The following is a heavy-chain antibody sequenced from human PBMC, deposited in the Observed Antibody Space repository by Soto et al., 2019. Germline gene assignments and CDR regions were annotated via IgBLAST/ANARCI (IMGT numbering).Heavy chain of an antibody. Sequence: GRSLRLSCAASGFTFSNAWINWVRQAPGKGLEWVGRIKSKTDGGTPDYAAPVKGRFAISRDDSKNMVYLQMNSLKTEDTGIYYCTTESHSSIIVVRFDYWGNGPLVTVAS. CDR1: GFTFSNAW. D-gene: IGHD3-22*01. V-gene: IGHV3-15*07. CDR3: TTESHSSIIVVRFDY. CDR2: IKSKTDGGTP. J-gene: IGHJ4*01.